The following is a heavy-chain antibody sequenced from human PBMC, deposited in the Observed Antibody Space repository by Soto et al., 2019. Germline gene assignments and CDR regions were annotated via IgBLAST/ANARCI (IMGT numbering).Heavy chain of an antibody. V-gene: IGHV3-30-3*01. CDR3: ARDRQLVSYYYYGMDV. CDR2: ISYDGSNK. J-gene: IGHJ6*02. CDR1: GFTFSSYA. D-gene: IGHD6-6*01. Sequence: QVQLVESGGGVVQPGRSLRLSCAASGFTFSSYAMHWVRQAPGKGLEWVAVISYDGSNKYYADSVKGRFTISRDNSKNTLYLQMNSLRAEDTAVYYCARDRQLVSYYYYGMDVWGQGTTVTVSS.